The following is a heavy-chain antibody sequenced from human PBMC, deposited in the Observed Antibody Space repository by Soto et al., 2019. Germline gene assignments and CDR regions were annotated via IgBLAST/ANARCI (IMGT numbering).Heavy chain of an antibody. D-gene: IGHD1-26*01. CDR1: GFTFSSYW. Sequence: EVQLVESGGGLVQPGGSLRLSCAASGFTFSSYWMHWVRQAPGKGLVWVSRINPDGSTTSFADAVKGRFTISRYNAKNSLYLQIIRLRAEDTAVYSCASVAIGSYSWRDDWGQGTLVTVSS. V-gene: IGHV3-74*01. CDR2: INPDGSTT. CDR3: ASVAIGSYSWRDD. J-gene: IGHJ4*02.